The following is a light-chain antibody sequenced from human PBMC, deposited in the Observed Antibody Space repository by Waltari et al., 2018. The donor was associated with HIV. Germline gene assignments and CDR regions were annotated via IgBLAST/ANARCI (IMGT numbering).Light chain of an antibody. CDR2: GTS. CDR1: ESVGTSY. CDR3: QQFGGSPRYT. J-gene: IGKJ2*01. Sequence: DIVLTQSPGALSLFPGERVSLSCRASESVGTSYLAWYQQKPGQAPRLLIYGTSTRAAGTPDRFSGAGSATDYTLTISRLEPEDFAVYYCQQFGGSPRYTFGQGTNLEIK. V-gene: IGKV3-20*01.